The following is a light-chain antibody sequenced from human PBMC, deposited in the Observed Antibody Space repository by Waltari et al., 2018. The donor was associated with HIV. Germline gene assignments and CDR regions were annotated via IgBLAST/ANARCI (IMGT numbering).Light chain of an antibody. J-gene: IGKJ2*01. CDR2: KVS. V-gene: IGKV2-30*01. Sequence: VVMTQSPLCLPVTLSQPASISCRSSQGLVYSDGNTYLNLFPQRPVQSPRRLIYKVSKRDSGVPDRFSGSGSGTDFTLKISRVEAEDVGIYYCMQGTYWPYTFGQGTKLEIK. CDR3: MQGTYWPYT. CDR1: QGLVYSDGNTY.